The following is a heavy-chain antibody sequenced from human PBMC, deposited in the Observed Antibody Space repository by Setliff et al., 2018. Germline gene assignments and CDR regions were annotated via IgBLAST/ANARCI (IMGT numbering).Heavy chain of an antibody. CDR2: INPNSGGT. J-gene: IGHJ4*02. Sequence: ASVKVSCKSSRYTFSSYYIHWMRQAPGQGLEWVGWINPNSGGTVYAQKLQGRVTLTRDTSISTAYMELRSLRADDTAVYYCARINFYVSSGYYYAPELWGQGTTVTVSS. CDR1: RYTFSSYY. D-gene: IGHD3-22*01. V-gene: IGHV1-2*02. CDR3: ARINFYVSSGYYYAPEL.